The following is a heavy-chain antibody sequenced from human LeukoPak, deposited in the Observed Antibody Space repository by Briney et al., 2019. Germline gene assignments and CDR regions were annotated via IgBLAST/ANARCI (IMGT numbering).Heavy chain of an antibody. J-gene: IGHJ4*02. D-gene: IGHD1-1*01. V-gene: IGHV3-9*03. CDR3: AKGITKTTGTPVDY. CDR2: ISWNSGSI. Sequence: PGRSLRLSCAASGFTFDDYAMHWVRQAPGKGQEWVSGISWNSGSIGYADSVKGRFTISRDNAKNSLYLQMNSLRAEDMALYYCAKGITKTTGTPVDYWGQGTLVTVSS. CDR1: GFTFDDYA.